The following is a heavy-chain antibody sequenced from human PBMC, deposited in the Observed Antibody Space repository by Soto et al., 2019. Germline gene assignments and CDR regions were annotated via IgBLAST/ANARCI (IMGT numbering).Heavy chain of an antibody. CDR3: AKGQGVGGIYSLDY. CDR1: GFTFSSYA. D-gene: IGHD3-10*01. V-gene: IGHV3-23*01. Sequence: EVQLLESGGGLVQPGGSLRLSCAASGFTFSSYAMRWVRQAPGKGLEWVSTISASAVNTYYADSAKGRFTISRDNSKNTLYLQMKSLRAEDTAVYFCAKGQGVGGIYSLDYWCQGTLVTVSS. CDR2: ISASAVNT. J-gene: IGHJ4*02.